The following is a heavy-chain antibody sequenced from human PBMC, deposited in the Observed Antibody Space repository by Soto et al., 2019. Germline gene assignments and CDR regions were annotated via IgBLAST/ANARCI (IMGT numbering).Heavy chain of an antibody. J-gene: IGHJ6*03. V-gene: IGHV1-8*01. CDR2: MNPNSGNT. CDR3: ARGVGGAYYYYYMDV. CDR1: GYTFTSYD. Sequence: ASVKVSCKASGYTFTSYDINWVRQATGQWLEWMGWMNPNSGNTGYAQKLQGRVTMTRNTSISTAYMELSSLRSEDTAVYYCARGVGGAYYYYYMDVWGKGTTVTVSS. D-gene: IGHD3-16*01.